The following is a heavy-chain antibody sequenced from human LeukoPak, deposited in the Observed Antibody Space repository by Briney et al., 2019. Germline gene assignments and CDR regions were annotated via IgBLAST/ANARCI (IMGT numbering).Heavy chain of an antibody. J-gene: IGHJ4*02. CDR3: ARGRGYNWNYVTPFDY. CDR2: IYYSGST. CDR1: GGSISSYY. D-gene: IGHD1-7*01. V-gene: IGHV4-59*12. Sequence: SETLSLTCTVSGGSISSYYWTWIRQPPGKGLEWIGYIYYSGSTSYNPSLKSRVTISVDTSKNQFSLKLSSVTAADTAVYYCARGRGYNWNYVTPFDYWGQGTLVTVSS.